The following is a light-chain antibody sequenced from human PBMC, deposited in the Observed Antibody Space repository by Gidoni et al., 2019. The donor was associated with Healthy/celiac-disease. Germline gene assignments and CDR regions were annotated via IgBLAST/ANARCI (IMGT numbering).Light chain of an antibody. J-gene: IGLJ3*02. CDR3: QSYDSSLSGSEV. Sequence: QSVLTQPPSVSGAPGQRVTISCTGSSSNIAAGYDVHWYQQLPGTAPNLLIYGNSNRPSGVPDRFSGSKSGTSASLAITGLQAEDEADYYCQSYDSSLSGSEVFGGGTKLTVL. CDR1: SSNIAAGYD. V-gene: IGLV1-40*01. CDR2: GNS.